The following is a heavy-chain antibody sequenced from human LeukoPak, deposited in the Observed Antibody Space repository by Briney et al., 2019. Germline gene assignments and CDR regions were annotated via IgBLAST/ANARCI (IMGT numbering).Heavy chain of an antibody. V-gene: IGHV4-59*01. J-gene: IGHJ2*01. D-gene: IGHD2-21*02. CDR1: GGSIGSYF. Sequence: PSETLSLTCTVSGGSIGSYFWSWIRQPPGKGLEWLGYIYDSVNTKYNPSLKSRVTISVDTSKNQFSLKLSSVTAADTAVYYCARRSRAYCGGDCYSDGWYFDLWGRGTLVTVSS. CDR3: ARRSRAYCGGDCYSDGWYFDL. CDR2: IYDSVNT.